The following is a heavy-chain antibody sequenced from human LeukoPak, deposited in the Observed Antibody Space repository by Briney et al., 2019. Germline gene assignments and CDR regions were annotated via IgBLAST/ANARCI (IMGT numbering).Heavy chain of an antibody. V-gene: IGHV3-30*02. Sequence: GGSLRLSCAASGFTFSSYGMHWVRQAPGKGLEWVAFIRYDGSNKYYADSVKGRFTISRDNSKNTLYPQMNSLRAEDTAVYYCAKGPSYYYGSGSQYYFDYWGQGTLVTVSS. D-gene: IGHD3-10*01. CDR3: AKGPSYYYGSGSQYYFDY. J-gene: IGHJ4*02. CDR2: IRYDGSNK. CDR1: GFTFSSYG.